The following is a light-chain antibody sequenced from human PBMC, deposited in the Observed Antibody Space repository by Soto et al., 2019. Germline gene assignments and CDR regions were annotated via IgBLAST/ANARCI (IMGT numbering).Light chain of an antibody. CDR1: QGFSSSF. Sequence: EIVLTQSPGTLSLSPAERAALSCRASQGFSSSFLAWYQHRPGQAPRLLIYGASSRATGIPDRFSGSRSGTDFTLTISRLEPEDFAVYYCQQYGHSPTIGPGTTVEIK. CDR3: QQYGHSPT. CDR2: GAS. V-gene: IGKV3-20*01. J-gene: IGKJ1*01.